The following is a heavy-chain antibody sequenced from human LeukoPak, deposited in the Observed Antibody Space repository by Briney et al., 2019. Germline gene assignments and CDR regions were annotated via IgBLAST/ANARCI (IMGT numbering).Heavy chain of an antibody. V-gene: IGHV3-74*01. CDR1: GFTFSSYW. D-gene: IGHD2-2*01. Sequence: GGSLRLSCAASGFTFSSYWMHWVRQAPGKRLVWVSRINSDGSSTSYADSVKGRFTISRDNAKNTLYLQMNSLRAEDTAVYYCARDSSLLGYGMDVWSQGTTVTVSS. J-gene: IGHJ6*02. CDR3: ARDSSLLGYGMDV. CDR2: INSDGSST.